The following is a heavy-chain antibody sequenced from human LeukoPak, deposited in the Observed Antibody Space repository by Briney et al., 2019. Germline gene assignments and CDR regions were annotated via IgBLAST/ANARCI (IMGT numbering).Heavy chain of an antibody. Sequence: AETLSLTCEVYGGSFRDYYWGWIRQPPGKGLEWIGEINHIGSTNYNPSLKSRVTISVDTSKNQFSLKLSSETAADMAVYYCGGPKGGPAVGAPSKDWVLESWGRGTLVTVSS. D-gene: IGHD2-8*02. V-gene: IGHV4-34*01. CDR3: GGPKGGPAVGAPSKDWVLES. CDR2: INHIGST. J-gene: IGHJ2*01. CDR1: GGSFRDYY.